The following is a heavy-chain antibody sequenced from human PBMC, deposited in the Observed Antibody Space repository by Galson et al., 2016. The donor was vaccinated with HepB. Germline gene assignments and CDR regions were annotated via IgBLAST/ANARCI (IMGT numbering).Heavy chain of an antibody. J-gene: IGHJ6*04. CDR3: VQGSTAPAV. V-gene: IGHV3-23*01. CDR2: ISRSGDST. Sequence: SLRLSCAASGFTFSNYGITWVRQAPGKGLEVVSSISRSGDSTDYADSVKGRFTISRDNSKNTLSLQMNSLTADDTATYYCVQGSTAPAVWGKGTTVTVSS. CDR1: GFTFSNYG. D-gene: IGHD1-26*01.